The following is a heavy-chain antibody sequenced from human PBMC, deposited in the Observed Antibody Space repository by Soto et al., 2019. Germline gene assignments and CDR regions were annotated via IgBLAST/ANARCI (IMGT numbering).Heavy chain of an antibody. CDR3: ARGYSSSSRRWYFDL. Sequence: PSETLSLTCTVSGGSISSYYWSWIRQPPGKGLEWIGYIYYSGSTNYNPSLKSRVTISVDTSKNQFSLKLSSVTAADTAGYYCARGYSSSSRRWYFDLWGRGTLVTVSS. CDR1: GGSISSYY. J-gene: IGHJ2*01. D-gene: IGHD6-6*01. V-gene: IGHV4-59*01. CDR2: IYYSGST.